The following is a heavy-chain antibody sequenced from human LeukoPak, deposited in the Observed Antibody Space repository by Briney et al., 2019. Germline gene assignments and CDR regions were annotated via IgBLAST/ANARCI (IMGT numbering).Heavy chain of an antibody. CDR2: IWYDGSNK. J-gene: IGHJ4*02. Sequence: GRSLRLSCAASGFTFSSYGMHWVRQAPGKGLEWVAVIWYDGSNKYYADSVKGRFTISRDNSKNTLYLQMNSLRAEGTAVYYCARDTRGYSGYETTYFDYWGQGTLVTVSS. D-gene: IGHD5-12*01. V-gene: IGHV3-33*01. CDR3: ARDTRGYSGYETTYFDY. CDR1: GFTFSSYG.